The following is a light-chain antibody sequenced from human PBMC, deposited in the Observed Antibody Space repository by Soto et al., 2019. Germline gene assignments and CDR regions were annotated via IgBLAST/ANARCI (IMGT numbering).Light chain of an antibody. Sequence: EIVMTQSPATLSVSPGERATLSCRASQSIRSNLGWYQQKPGQAPRLLSYGASTRATGVPARFSGSGSGTEFTLTISSLQSEDSAVYYCQQYNNWPPFTFGQGTRLEIK. CDR1: QSIRSN. CDR3: QQYNNWPPFT. J-gene: IGKJ5*01. V-gene: IGKV3-15*01. CDR2: GAS.